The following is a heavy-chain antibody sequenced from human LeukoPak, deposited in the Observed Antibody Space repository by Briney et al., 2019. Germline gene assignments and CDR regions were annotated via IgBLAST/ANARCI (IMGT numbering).Heavy chain of an antibody. J-gene: IGHJ3*02. Sequence: ASVKVSGKASGYTFTDYYIHWVRQAPGQGLEWMGWITPYSGGTDYAQKFQGRVTMTMDTSISTVYMELSRLRSDDTAVYYCAREFNTYYYGSGSHDAFDIWGQGTEVTVS. CDR3: AREFNTYYYGSGSHDAFDI. CDR1: GYTFTDYY. V-gene: IGHV1-2*02. D-gene: IGHD3-10*01. CDR2: ITPYSGGT.